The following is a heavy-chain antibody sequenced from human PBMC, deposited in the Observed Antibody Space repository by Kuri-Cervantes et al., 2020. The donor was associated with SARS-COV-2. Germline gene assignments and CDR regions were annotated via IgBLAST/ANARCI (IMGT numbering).Heavy chain of an antibody. J-gene: IGHJ6*03. CDR2: IRYDGSNK. CDR3: AKDSLRRPFYYYYYYMDV. CDR1: GLTFSSYG. D-gene: IGHD4-17*01. V-gene: IGHV3-30*02. Sequence: GGSLRLSCAASGLTFSSYGMHWVRQAPGKGLEGVAFIRYDGSNKYYADSVKGRFTISRDNSKNTLYLQMISLRAEDTAVYYCAKDSLRRPFYYYYYYMDVWGKGTTVTVSS.